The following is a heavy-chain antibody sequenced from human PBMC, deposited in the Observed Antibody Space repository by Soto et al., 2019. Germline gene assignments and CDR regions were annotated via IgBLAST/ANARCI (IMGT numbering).Heavy chain of an antibody. CDR3: ARESIAARGKCFDY. Sequence: PSETLSLTCTVSGGSISSYYWSWIRQPAGKGLEWIGRIYTSGSTNYNPSLKSRVTMSVDTSKNQFSLKLSSETAADTAVYYCARESIAARGKCFDYWGQGTLVTVSS. V-gene: IGHV4-4*07. D-gene: IGHD6-6*01. J-gene: IGHJ4*02. CDR2: IYTSGST. CDR1: GGSISSYY.